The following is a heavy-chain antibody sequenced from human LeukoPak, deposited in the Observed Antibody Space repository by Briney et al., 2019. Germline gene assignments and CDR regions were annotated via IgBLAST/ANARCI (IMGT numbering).Heavy chain of an antibody. CDR3: ASLYGDATSLDL. CDR1: GFTFSTYN. D-gene: IGHD4-17*01. V-gene: IGHV3-21*01. Sequence: GGSLRLSCAASGFTFSTYNMNWVRQAPGKGLEWVSSITSGSNYIYYAHSVKGRFTTSRDNAKKSLYLQMDSLRAEDTAVYYRASLYGDATSLDLWGQGTLVTVSS. CDR2: ITSGSNYI. J-gene: IGHJ5*02.